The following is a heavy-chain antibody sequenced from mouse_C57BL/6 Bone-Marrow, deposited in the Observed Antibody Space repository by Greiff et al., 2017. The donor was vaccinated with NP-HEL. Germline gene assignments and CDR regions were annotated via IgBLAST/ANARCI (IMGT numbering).Heavy chain of an antibody. J-gene: IGHJ4*01. Sequence: QVQLQQPGTELVKPGASVKLSCKASGYTFTSYWMHWVKQRPGQGLEWIGNINPSNGVTNYNEKFKSKATLTVDKSSSTAYMQLSSLTSEDSAVYYCARSNWDGYARDYWGQGTSVTVSS. CDR2: INPSNGVT. D-gene: IGHD4-1*01. CDR1: GYTFTSYW. V-gene: IGHV1-53*01. CDR3: ARSNWDGYARDY.